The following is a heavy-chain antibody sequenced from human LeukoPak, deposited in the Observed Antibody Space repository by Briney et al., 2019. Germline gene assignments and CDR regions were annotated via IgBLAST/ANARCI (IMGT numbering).Heavy chain of an antibody. J-gene: IGHJ4*02. Sequence: GESLKISCKASGYRFPTYWIGWVRQMPGKGLEWMGIMHPGDSDIRYSPSFQGQVTISADNSLSTAYLQWSSLKASDTAMYFCARSLYNWSDGFDSWGQGTPVTVSS. CDR1: GYRFPTYW. D-gene: IGHD1-20*01. V-gene: IGHV5-51*01. CDR3: ARSLYNWSDGFDS. CDR2: MHPGDSDI.